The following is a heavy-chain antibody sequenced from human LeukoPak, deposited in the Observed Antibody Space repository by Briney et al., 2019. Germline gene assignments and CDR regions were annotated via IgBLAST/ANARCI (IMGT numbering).Heavy chain of an antibody. J-gene: IGHJ4*02. V-gene: IGHV4-59*08. CDR1: GGSISSYY. CDR3: ARFSHYYDSGYYFDY. CDR2: IYYSGST. D-gene: IGHD3-22*01. Sequence: TSETLSLTCTVAGGSISSYYWSWIRQPPGKGLEWIGYIYYSGSTNYNPSLKSRVTISVDTSKNQFSLKLSSVTAADTAVYYCARFSHYYDSGYYFDYWGQGTLVTVSS.